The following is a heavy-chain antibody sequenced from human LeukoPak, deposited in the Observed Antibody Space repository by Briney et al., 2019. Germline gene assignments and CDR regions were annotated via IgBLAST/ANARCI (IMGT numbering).Heavy chain of an antibody. CDR1: GGSVSSGNYY. CDR2: IHYSGST. CDR3: ARAQREYCSSTSCYGTNTYYYYGMDV. Sequence: SETLSLTCTVSGGSVSSGNYYWSWIRQPPGKGLEWIGYIHYSGSTNYNPSLKSRVTISVGTSKNQFSLKLSSVTAADTAVYYCARAQREYCSSTSCYGTNTYYYYGMDVWGQGTTVTVSS. J-gene: IGHJ6*02. D-gene: IGHD2-2*01. V-gene: IGHV4-61*01.